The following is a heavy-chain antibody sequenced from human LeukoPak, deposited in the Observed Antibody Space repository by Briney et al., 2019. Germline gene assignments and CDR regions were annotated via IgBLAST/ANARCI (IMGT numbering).Heavy chain of an antibody. D-gene: IGHD3-9*01. CDR1: GFTFRSYG. CDR3: AGNNILTGYYLFDY. Sequence: GGSLRLSCTASGFTFRSYGMNWVRQAPGKGLEWVSYISSSRSTIYYGDSVKGRFTISRDNAKNSLYLQMNSLRAEHTALYYCAGNNILTGYYLFDYWGQGTLVTVSS. V-gene: IGHV3-48*04. CDR2: ISSSRSTI. J-gene: IGHJ4*02.